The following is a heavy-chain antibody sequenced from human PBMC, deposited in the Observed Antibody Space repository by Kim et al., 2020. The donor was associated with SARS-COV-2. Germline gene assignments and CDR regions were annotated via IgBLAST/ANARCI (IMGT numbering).Heavy chain of an antibody. Sequence: TITYADSRKGRLPISRDTATNSLDLQMNSLRAEDTAVYYCARGRSYEPFDYWGQGTLVTVSS. D-gene: IGHD3-16*01. V-gene: IGHV3-48*01. J-gene: IGHJ4*02. CDR2: TI. CDR3: ARGRSYEPFDY.